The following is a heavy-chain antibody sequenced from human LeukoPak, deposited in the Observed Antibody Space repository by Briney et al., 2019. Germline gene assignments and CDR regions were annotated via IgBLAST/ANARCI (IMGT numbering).Heavy chain of an antibody. CDR2: ISNSGGYT. D-gene: IGHD6-19*01. V-gene: IGHV3-11*03. CDR1: GFTFGDDY. Sequence: GGSLRLSCAVSGFTFGDDYMSWIRQAPGQGLEWVSYISNSGGYTNYADSVAGRFTISRDNAENSLYLQMNSLRAEDTAVYYCARSRGAGPGAYFDYWGQGTLATVTS. CDR3: ARSRGAGPGAYFDY. J-gene: IGHJ4*02.